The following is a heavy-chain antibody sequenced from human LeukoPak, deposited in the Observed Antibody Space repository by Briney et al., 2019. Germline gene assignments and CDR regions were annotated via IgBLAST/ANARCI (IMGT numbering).Heavy chain of an antibody. CDR3: ARDKGASGDYVWGSYRYPLDY. V-gene: IGHV3-23*01. J-gene: IGHJ4*02. D-gene: IGHD3-16*02. CDR1: GFTFYSYA. Sequence: PGGSLRLSCAASGFTFYSYAMNWVRQTPGKGLEWVSTFSGSGGSIYYADSVKGRFTISRDNSKNTLYLQMNSLRAEDTALYYCARDKGASGDYVWGSYRYPLDYWGQGTLVTVSS. CDR2: FSGSGGSI.